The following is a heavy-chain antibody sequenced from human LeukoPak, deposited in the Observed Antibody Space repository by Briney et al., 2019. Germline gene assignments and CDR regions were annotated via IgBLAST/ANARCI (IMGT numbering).Heavy chain of an antibody. V-gene: IGHV3-30-3*01. CDR2: ISYDGSNK. CDR1: GFTFSTYD. CDR3: ARESYDSSGYESVDGAFDI. Sequence: AGGSLRLSCAASGFTFSTYDMQWVRQVPGKGLEWVAVISYDGSNKYYADSVKGRFTISRDNSKNTLYLQMNSLRAEDTAVYYCARESYDSSGYESVDGAFDIWGQGTMVTVSS. J-gene: IGHJ3*02. D-gene: IGHD3-22*01.